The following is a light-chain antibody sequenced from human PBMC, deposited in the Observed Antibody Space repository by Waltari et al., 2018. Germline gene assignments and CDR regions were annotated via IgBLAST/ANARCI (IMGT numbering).Light chain of an antibody. V-gene: IGKV1-39*01. CDR3: QQSYRTPLT. J-gene: IGKJ4*01. CDR2: AAS. CDR1: QSISYN. Sequence: DIQMSQSPSSLSASLSDRVTITCLESQSISYNLNWYQQRPGEAPKLLIYAASSLQSGVPSRFSGSGSGTDFTLTISSLQPEDFASYYCQQSYRTPLTFGGGTKVEIK.